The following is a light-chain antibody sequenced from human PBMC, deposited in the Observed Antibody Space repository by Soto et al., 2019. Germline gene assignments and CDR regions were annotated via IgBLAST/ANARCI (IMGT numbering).Light chain of an antibody. V-gene: IGKV3-15*01. CDR3: QQYNIRWT. Sequence: EIVMTQSPATLSVSPGERATLSCRASQSVSSNLAWYQHTPGQAPRLLIYGASTRATGIPARFSGSGSGTEFTLTISSLQSEDFAVYFCQQYNIRWTFGQGTKVEMK. CDR2: GAS. CDR1: QSVSSN. J-gene: IGKJ1*01.